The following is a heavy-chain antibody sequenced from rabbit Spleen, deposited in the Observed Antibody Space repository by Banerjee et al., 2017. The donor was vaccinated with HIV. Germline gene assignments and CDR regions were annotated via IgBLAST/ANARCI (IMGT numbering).Heavy chain of an antibody. D-gene: IGHD4-2*01. CDR1: KFDFSAYY. J-gene: IGHJ4*01. CDR3: TRDAGSGAYLDGYFNL. Sequence: QEQLVESGGGLVQPGGSLKLSCKASKFDFSAYYMSWVRQAPGKGLEWIACIDGGGSGRTYYASWASGRFTISKTSSTTVTLQMTSLTAADSAPYFCTRDAGSGAYLDGYFNLWGPGTLVTVS. V-gene: IGHV1S45*01. CDR2: IDGGGSGRT.